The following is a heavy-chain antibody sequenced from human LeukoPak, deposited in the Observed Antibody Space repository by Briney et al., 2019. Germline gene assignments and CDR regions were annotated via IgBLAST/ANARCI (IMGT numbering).Heavy chain of an antibody. CDR3: ARRDSGSYSYFDY. J-gene: IGHJ4*02. D-gene: IGHD1-26*01. V-gene: IGHV4-30-2*01. Sequence: SQTLSLTCAVSGGSISSGGYSWSWIRQPPGKGLEWIGYIYHSGSTYYNPSLKSRVTISVDRSKNQFSLKLSSVTAADTAVYYCARRDSGSYSYFDYWGQGTLVTVSS. CDR1: GGSISSGGYS. CDR2: IYHSGST.